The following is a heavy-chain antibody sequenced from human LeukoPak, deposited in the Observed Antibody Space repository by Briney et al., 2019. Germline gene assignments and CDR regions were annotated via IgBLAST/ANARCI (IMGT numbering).Heavy chain of an antibody. V-gene: IGHV4-34*01. CDR2: INHSGST. CDR1: GGSFSGYY. CDR3: ARVTRAVYYYYYYMDV. Sequence: SETLSLTCAVYGGSFSGYYWSWIRQPPGKGLEWIGEINHSGSTNYNPSLKSRVTISVDTSKNQFSLKLSSVTAADTAVYYCARVTRAVYYYYYYMDVWGKGTTVTVSS. J-gene: IGHJ6*03.